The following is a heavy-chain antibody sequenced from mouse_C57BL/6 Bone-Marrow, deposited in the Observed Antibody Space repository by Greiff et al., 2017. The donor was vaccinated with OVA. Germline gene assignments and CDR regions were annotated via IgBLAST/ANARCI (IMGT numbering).Heavy chain of an antibody. Sequence: QVQLQQPGAELVKPGASVKMSCKASGYTFTSYWITWVKQRPGQGLEWIGDIYPGSGSTNYNEKFKSKATLTVDTSSSTAYMQLSSLTSEDSAVYYCASLIITTVVATPYWYFDVWGTGTTVTVSS. CDR3: ASLIITTVVATPYWYFDV. J-gene: IGHJ1*03. CDR2: IYPGSGST. D-gene: IGHD1-1*01. V-gene: IGHV1-55*01. CDR1: GYTFTSYW.